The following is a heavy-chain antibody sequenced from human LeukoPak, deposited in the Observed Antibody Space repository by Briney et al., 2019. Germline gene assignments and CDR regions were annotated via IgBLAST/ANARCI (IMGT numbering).Heavy chain of an antibody. CDR3: AREARFALPVVGSGDY. J-gene: IGHJ4*02. D-gene: IGHD6-19*01. V-gene: IGHV4-39*07. CDR1: GGPISSSSYY. Sequence: PSETLSLTCTVSGGPISSSSYYWGWIRQPPGKGLEWIGSIYYSGSTYYNPSLSSRVTMSIDTSKNQFSLKLRSVTAADTAVYYCAREARFALPVVGSGDYWGQGTLVTVSS. CDR2: IYYSGST.